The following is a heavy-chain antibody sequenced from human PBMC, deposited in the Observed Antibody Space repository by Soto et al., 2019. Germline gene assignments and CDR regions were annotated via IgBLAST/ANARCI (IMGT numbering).Heavy chain of an antibody. J-gene: IGHJ5*02. CDR1: GFTFSTYA. Sequence: GGSLRLSCAASGFTFSTYAMRWVRQAPGKGLEWVSAISGSGDNTYYADSVKGRFTISRDNSKSTLYLQLNSLKAEDTAVYYCAKEVYNWKYVRWFDPWGQGTLVTVSS. D-gene: IGHD1-7*01. V-gene: IGHV3-23*01. CDR2: ISGSGDNT. CDR3: AKEVYNWKYVRWFDP.